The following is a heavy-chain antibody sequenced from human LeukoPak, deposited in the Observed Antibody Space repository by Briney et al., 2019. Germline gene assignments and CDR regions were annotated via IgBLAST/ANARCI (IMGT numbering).Heavy chain of an antibody. CDR2: IKQDGSEK. CDR1: GFTFSSYW. D-gene: IGHD5-18*01. J-gene: IGHJ4*02. Sequence: PGGSLRLSCAASGFTFSSYWMSWVRQAPGKGLEWVANIKQDGSEKYYVDSVKGRFTISRDNAKNSLYLQMNSLRAEDTAVYYCARIRGDSYPYYFDYWGQGTLVTVSP. V-gene: IGHV3-7*01. CDR3: ARIRGDSYPYYFDY.